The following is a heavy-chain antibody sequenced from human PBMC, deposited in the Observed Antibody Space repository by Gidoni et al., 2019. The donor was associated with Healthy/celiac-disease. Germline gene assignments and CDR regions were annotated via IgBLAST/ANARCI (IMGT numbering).Heavy chain of an antibody. D-gene: IGHD2-15*01. Sequence: QVQLVQSGAEVKKPGASVKVSCKASGYTFTSYAMHWVRQAPGQRLEWMGWINAGNGNTKYSQKVQGRVTITRDTSARTAYMELSSLRSEDTAVYYCARRLNYCSGGSCYPYYFDYWGQGTLVTVSS. V-gene: IGHV1-3*01. CDR1: GYTFTSYA. J-gene: IGHJ4*02. CDR3: ARRLNYCSGGSCYPYYFDY. CDR2: INAGNGNT.